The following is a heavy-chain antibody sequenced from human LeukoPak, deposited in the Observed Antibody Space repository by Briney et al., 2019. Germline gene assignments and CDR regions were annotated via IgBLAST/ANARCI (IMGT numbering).Heavy chain of an antibody. CDR2: ISSSSSTI. V-gene: IGHV3-48*01. Sequence: GGSLRLSCAASGFTFSSYSMNWVRQAPGKGLEWVSYISSSSSTIYYADSVKGRFTISRDNAKNSLYLQMNSLRAEDTAVYYCARVEPPGIAVAGPWGDYWGQGTLVTVSS. D-gene: IGHD6-19*01. CDR3: ARVEPPGIAVAGPWGDY. CDR1: GFTFSSYS. J-gene: IGHJ4*02.